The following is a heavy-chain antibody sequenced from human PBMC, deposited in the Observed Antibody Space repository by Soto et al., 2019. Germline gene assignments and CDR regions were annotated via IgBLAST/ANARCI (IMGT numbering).Heavy chain of an antibody. CDR2: ISGSGGST. Sequence: EVQLLESGGGLVQPGGSLRLSCAASGFTFSSYAMSWVRQAPGKGLEWVSAISGSGGSTYYADSVKGRFTISRDNSKNTLYMQMNSLRAEDTAVYYCAKDYGRVVISPIAYCGQGTLVTVSS. V-gene: IGHV3-23*01. D-gene: IGHD2-21*01. CDR1: GFTFSSYA. J-gene: IGHJ4*02. CDR3: AKDYGRVVISPIAY.